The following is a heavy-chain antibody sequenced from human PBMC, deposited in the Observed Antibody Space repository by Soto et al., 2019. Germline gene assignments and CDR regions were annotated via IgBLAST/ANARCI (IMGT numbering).Heavy chain of an antibody. CDR2: ISGSGGST. CDR3: AKVPLTYYYDSSGYYLFDY. CDR1: GFNFSSYA. V-gene: IGHV3-23*01. Sequence: GGSLRLSCAASGFNFSSYAMSWVRQAPGKGLEWVSAISGSGGSTYYADSVKGRFTISRDNSKNTLYLQMNSLRAEDTAVYYCAKVPLTYYYDSSGYYLFDYWGQGTLVTVSS. D-gene: IGHD3-22*01. J-gene: IGHJ4*02.